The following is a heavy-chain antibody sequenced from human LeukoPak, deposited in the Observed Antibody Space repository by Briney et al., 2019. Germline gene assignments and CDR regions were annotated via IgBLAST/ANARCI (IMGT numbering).Heavy chain of an antibody. Sequence: SETLSLTCTVSGYSISSGYYWGWIRQPPGKGLEWIGSIYHSGSTYYNPSLKSRVTISVDTSKNQFSLKLSSVPAADTAVYYCARASAGTSAVYMDVWGKGTTGTVSS. CDR1: GYSISSGYY. J-gene: IGHJ6*03. CDR3: ARASAGTSAVYMDV. V-gene: IGHV4-38-2*02. D-gene: IGHD1-1*01. CDR2: IYHSGST.